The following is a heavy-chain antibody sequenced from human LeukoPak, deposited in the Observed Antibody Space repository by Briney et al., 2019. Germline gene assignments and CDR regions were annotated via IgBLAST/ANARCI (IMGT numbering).Heavy chain of an antibody. D-gene: IGHD6-6*01. CDR3: ATAEQLV. J-gene: IGHJ4*02. V-gene: IGHV1-24*01. CDR1: GDTLTEIS. Sequence: ASVKVSCRVSGDTLTEISIHWVRQTPGKGLEWMGGLHPEDREVIYAQKFQGRVTMTEDSSTDTAYVDLRSLRPEDTAVYYCATAEQLVWGQGTLVTVSS. CDR2: LHPEDREV.